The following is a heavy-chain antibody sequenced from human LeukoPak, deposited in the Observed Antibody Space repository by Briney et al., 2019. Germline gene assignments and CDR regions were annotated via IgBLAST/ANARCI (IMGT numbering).Heavy chain of an antibody. J-gene: IGHJ4*02. CDR2: IYPGDSDT. Sequence: GESLKVAGQGSGYNFATSWIFWVRQMPGQGLEWMGIIYPGDSDTRYSPSFQGQVTISADKSITTAYLQWSSLKASDTAMYFCARQGRSGYASDYWGQGTLVTVSS. CDR1: GYNFATSW. CDR3: ARQGRSGYASDY. V-gene: IGHV5-51*01. D-gene: IGHD5-12*01.